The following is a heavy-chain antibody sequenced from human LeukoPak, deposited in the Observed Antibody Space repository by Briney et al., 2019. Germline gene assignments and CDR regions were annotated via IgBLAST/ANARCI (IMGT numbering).Heavy chain of an antibody. CDR3: AGVVEVPAATGLWFDP. CDR1: GGSIRSYY. J-gene: IGHJ5*02. D-gene: IGHD2-2*01. CDR2: IYYSGST. Sequence: SETLSPTCTVSGGSIRSYYWSWIRQPPGKGLEWIGYIYYSGSTNYNPSLKSRVTISEDTSKNQFSLKLSSVTAADTAVYYCAGVVEVPAATGLWFDPWGQGTLVTVSS. V-gene: IGHV4-59*01.